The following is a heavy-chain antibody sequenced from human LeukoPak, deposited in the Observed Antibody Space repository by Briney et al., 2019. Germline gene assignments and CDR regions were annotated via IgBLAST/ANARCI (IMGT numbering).Heavy chain of an antibody. D-gene: IGHD6-19*01. CDR2: ISSDGYTK. CDR3: AREGSYSDSSGCYRNFDN. J-gene: IGHJ4*02. V-gene: IGHV3-48*01. CDR1: GFNFDNYA. Sequence: GGSLRLSCAASGFNFDNYAMNWVRQAPGKGLEWLSYISSDGYTKYDTDSVRGRFTISRDNAKNSLYLQMNSLRPEDTALYYCAREGSYSDSSGCYRNFDNWGQGTLVAVSS.